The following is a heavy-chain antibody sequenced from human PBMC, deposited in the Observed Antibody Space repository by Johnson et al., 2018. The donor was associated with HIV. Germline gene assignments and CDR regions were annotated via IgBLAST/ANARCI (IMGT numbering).Heavy chain of an antibody. CDR2: ISSSGSTI. V-gene: IGHV3-11*01. CDR3: AKDYSNYPQDAFDI. CDR1: GFTFSDYY. Sequence: VQLVESGGGLVKPGGSLRLSCAASGFTFSDYYMSWIRQAPGKGLEWVSYISSSGSTIYYADSVKGRFTISRDNSKNTLYLQMNSLSAEDTAVYYCAKDYSNYPQDAFDIWGQGTMVTVSS. D-gene: IGHD4-11*01. J-gene: IGHJ3*02.